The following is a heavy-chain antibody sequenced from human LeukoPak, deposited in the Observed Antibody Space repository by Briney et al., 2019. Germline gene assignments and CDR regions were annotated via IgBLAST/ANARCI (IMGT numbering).Heavy chain of an antibody. CDR1: GASFSTNY. CDR3: ARLYQQSKWKYYYYYMDV. J-gene: IGHJ6*03. V-gene: IGHV4-59*01. Sequence: SETLSLTCSVSGASFSTNYWSWIRQPPGRGLEWIGYVFDSGSTNYNPSLKSRVTISVDTSTKQFSLRLSSVPAADTAVYYCARLYQQSKWKYYYYYMDVWGKGTAVTASS. D-gene: IGHD1-1*01. CDR2: VFDSGST.